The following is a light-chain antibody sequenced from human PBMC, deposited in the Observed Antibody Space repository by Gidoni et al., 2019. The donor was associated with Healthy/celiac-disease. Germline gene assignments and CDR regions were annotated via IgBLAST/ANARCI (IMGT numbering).Light chain of an antibody. Sequence: SYELTQPPSVSVSPGQTASITCSGENLGDKYACWYQQKPGQSPVLVMYQDRKRPSGIPERFSGSNSGNTATLTISGTQAMDEADYYCQAWDSSTVVFGGGTKLTVL. V-gene: IGLV3-1*01. CDR1: NLGDKY. CDR2: QDR. CDR3: QAWDSSTVV. J-gene: IGLJ3*02.